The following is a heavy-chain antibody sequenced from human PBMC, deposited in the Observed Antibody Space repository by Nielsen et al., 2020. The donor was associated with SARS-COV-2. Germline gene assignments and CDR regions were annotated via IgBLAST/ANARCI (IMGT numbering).Heavy chain of an antibody. D-gene: IGHD3-22*01. V-gene: IGHV4-30-4*01. CDR1: GGSISSGDYY. CDR2: IYYSGST. J-gene: IGHJ4*02. Sequence: SETLSLTCTVSGGSISSGDYYWSWIRQPPGKGLEWIGYIYYSGSTYYNPSLKSRVTISVDTSKNQFSLKLSSVTAADTALYYCARDSNDSSGYYFFDYWGQGTLVTVSS. CDR3: ARDSNDSSGYYFFDY.